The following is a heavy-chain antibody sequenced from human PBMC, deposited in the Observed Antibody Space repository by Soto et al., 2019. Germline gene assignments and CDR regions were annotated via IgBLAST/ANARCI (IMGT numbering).Heavy chain of an antibody. CDR2: MLHSGTT. CDR1: GDSISSPKW. V-gene: IGHV4-4*02. D-gene: IGHD6-19*01. Sequence: QVQLQESGPGLVKPSGTLSLTCAVSGDSISSPKWWTWVRQPPGKGLEWIGDMLHSGTTNYNPSLQSRVTISVAKSKNQFSLNLYSVTAADTAVYYCAYSPGWYRHDLWGPGTLVIVSS. J-gene: IGHJ3*01. CDR3: AYSPGWYRHDL.